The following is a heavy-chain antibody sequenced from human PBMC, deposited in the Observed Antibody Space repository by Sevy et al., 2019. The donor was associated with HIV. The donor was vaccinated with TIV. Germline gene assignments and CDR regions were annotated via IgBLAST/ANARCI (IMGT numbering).Heavy chain of an antibody. D-gene: IGHD6-13*01. J-gene: IGHJ1*01. CDR2: ISYGGST. Sequence: SETLSLTCTVSGGSITDKKYYWAWIRQPPGKGLEWIGSISYGGSTYYNPSLQSRVTLSVDTCKNQFSLTLSSVTAADTDKDYCARGVAAAGQGNESFELWGRGTMVTVSS. V-gene: IGHV4-39*01. CDR3: ARGVAAAGQGNESFEL. CDR1: GGSITDKKYY.